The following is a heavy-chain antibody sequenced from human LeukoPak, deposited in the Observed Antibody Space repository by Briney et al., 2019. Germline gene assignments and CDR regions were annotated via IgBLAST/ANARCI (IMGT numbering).Heavy chain of an antibody. V-gene: IGHV3-48*01. D-gene: IGHD3-22*01. CDR3: AKAEWVDSA. CDR2: ISSSSSTI. J-gene: IGHJ5*02. Sequence: GGSLRLSCAASGFTFSSYSMNWIRQAPGKGLEWVSYISSSSSTIYYADSVKGRFTISRDNAKNTLYLQTNSLRAEDTAVYYCAKAEWVDSAWGQGTLVTVSS. CDR1: GFTFSSYS.